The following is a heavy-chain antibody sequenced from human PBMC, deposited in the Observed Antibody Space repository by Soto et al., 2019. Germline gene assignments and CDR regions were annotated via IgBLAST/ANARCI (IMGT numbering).Heavy chain of an antibody. D-gene: IGHD3-10*01. CDR1: GGSISSYY. CDR3: ARDERFGELYGAFDI. V-gene: IGHV4-59*01. CDR2: IYYSGST. J-gene: IGHJ3*02. Sequence: SETLSLTCTVSGGSISSYYWSWIRQPPGKGLEWIGYIYYSGSTNYNPSLKSRVTISVDTSKNQFSLKLSSVTAADTAVYYCARDERFGELYGAFDIWGQGTMVTVSS.